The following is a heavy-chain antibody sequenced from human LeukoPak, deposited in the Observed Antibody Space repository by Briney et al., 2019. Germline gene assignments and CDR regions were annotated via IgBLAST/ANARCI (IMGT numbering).Heavy chain of an antibody. CDR3: ARDLDYGGNSELGAFDI. Sequence: PSETLSLTCTVSGGSISSSSYYWGWIRQPPGKGLEWIGSIYYSGSTYYNPSLKSRVTISVDTSKNQFSLKLSSVTAADTAVYYCARDLDYGGNSELGAFDIWGQGTMVTVSS. CDR2: IYYSGST. J-gene: IGHJ3*02. D-gene: IGHD4-23*01. CDR1: GGSISSSSYY. V-gene: IGHV4-39*07.